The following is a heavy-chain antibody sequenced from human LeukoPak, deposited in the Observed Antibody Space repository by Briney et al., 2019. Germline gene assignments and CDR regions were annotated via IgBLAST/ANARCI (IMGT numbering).Heavy chain of an antibody. J-gene: IGHJ1*01. CDR2: INSDGSST. CDR1: GFTFSSYW. CDR3: ARDYSGSYYSGNFQH. D-gene: IGHD1-26*01. Sequence: GGSLRLSCAASGFTFSSYWMHWVRQAPGKGLVWVSRINSDGSSTSYADSVKGRFTISGDNAKNTLYLQMNSLRAEDTAVYYCARDYSGSYYSGNFQHWGRGTLVTVSS. V-gene: IGHV3-74*01.